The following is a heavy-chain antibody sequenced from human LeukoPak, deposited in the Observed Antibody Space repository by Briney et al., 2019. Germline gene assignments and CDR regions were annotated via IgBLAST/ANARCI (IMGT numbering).Heavy chain of an antibody. CDR1: GGSISSYY. V-gene: IGHV4-4*07. CDR2: IYTSGST. J-gene: IGHJ5*02. D-gene: IGHD6-6*01. CDR3: ARALQKVHSSSFVWWFDP. Sequence: SETLSLPFTVSGGSISSYYWSWIRQPAGKGLEWIGRIYTSGSTNYNPSLKSRVTLSVDTSKNQFSLKLSSVTAADTAVYYCARALQKVHSSSFVWWFDPWGQGTLVTVSS.